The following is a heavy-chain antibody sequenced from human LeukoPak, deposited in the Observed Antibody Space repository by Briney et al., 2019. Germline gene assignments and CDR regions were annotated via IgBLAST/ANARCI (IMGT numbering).Heavy chain of an antibody. CDR1: GASISDYF. J-gene: IGHJ4*02. V-gene: IGHV4-4*07. CDR3: SRGTKKTVYPTLDY. D-gene: IGHD1-7*01. CDR2: IDTSGTA. Sequence: PSETLSLTCTVSGASISDYFWNWIRQPAGRGLEWIGRIDTSGTAKYNSSLKSRVTISVDTYKNQFSLRLSSAAAAGTAIYYCSRGTKKTVYPTLDYWGQGILVTVSS.